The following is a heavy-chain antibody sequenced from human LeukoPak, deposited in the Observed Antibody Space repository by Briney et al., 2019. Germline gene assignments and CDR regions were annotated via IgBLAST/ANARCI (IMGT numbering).Heavy chain of an antibody. Sequence: PGGSLRLSCAASGFTFSSYAMSWVRQAPGKGLEWVSAISGSGGSTYYADSVKGRFTISRDNSKNTLYLQMNSLRAEDTAVYYCAKDRLQWLALYYFDYWGQGTLVTVSS. J-gene: IGHJ4*02. V-gene: IGHV3-23*01. CDR3: AKDRLQWLALYYFDY. CDR1: GFTFSSYA. D-gene: IGHD6-19*01. CDR2: ISGSGGST.